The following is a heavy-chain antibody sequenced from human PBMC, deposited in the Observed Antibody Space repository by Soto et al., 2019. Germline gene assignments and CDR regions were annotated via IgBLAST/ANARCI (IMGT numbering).Heavy chain of an antibody. V-gene: IGHV4-61*01. J-gene: IGHJ5*02. Sequence: SETLSLTCTVSGGSVSSGSYYWSWIRQPPGKGLEWIGYIYYSGSTNYNPSLKSRVTISVDTSKNQFSLKLSSVTAADTAVYYCARDYDILTGYFPFDPWGQGTLVTVSS. CDR2: IYYSGST. CDR3: ARDYDILTGYFPFDP. CDR1: GGSVSSGSYY. D-gene: IGHD3-9*01.